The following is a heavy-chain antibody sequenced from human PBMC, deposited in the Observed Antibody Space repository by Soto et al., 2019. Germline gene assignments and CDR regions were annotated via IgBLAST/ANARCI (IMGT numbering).Heavy chain of an antibody. D-gene: IGHD6-19*01. V-gene: IGHV3-33*01. CDR1: GFTFSNYG. CDR3: ARDRSHSSVWDCIDY. J-gene: IGHJ4*02. Sequence: GGSLRLSCAASGFTFSNYGMHWVRQAPGKGLEWLAFIWYDGSDTYYADSVRGRFTIARDNADNTLYLQMNSLRAEDTAVYYCARDRSHSSVWDCIDYWGQGALVTVSS. CDR2: IWYDGSDT.